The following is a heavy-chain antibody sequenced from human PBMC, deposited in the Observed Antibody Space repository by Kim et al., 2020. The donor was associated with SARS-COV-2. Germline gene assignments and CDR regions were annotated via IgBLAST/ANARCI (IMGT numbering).Heavy chain of an antibody. J-gene: IGHJ6*02. CDR3: ARGHFGLDV. CDR2: IDLRSSYT. D-gene: IGHD3-3*02. Sequence: GGSLRLSCAASGFTFSNHYMSWIRQAPGKGLEWVSYIDLRSSYTYYAASVKGRFTVSRDNAKNSLYLQMNSLRAEDTAVYYCARGHFGLDVWGQGTTVTVSS. V-gene: IGHV3-11*05. CDR1: GFTFSNHY.